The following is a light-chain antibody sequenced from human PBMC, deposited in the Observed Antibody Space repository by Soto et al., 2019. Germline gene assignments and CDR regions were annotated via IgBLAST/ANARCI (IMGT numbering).Light chain of an antibody. J-gene: IGLJ1*01. CDR3: SVYTRTSTYV. Sequence: QSALTQPPSVSGSPGQSVTISCSGTINDVTAYYRVSWYQQTPGTAPKLLIYDVSNRPSGVPDRFSGSRSGNTASLTISGLQGEDEGDYYCSVYTRTSTYVFGTGTKLTVL. CDR2: DVS. V-gene: IGLV2-18*01. CDR1: INDVTAYYR.